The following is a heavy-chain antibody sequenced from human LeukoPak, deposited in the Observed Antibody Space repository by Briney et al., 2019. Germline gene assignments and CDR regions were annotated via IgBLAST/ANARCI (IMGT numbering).Heavy chain of an antibody. V-gene: IGHV3-9*01. Sequence: SLRVSCVASGFTFEDYVTHSVRQAPGRGVELISGSSWKSCSIDYAGSVKILFTNSRDNAKNSLYLQMNSLRAEDTALYFCATRSACSRGFDYWPREPCSPSPQ. J-gene: IGHJ4*02. D-gene: IGHD3-10*01. CDR1: GFTFEDYV. CDR2: SSWKSCSI. CDR3: ATRSACSRGFDY.